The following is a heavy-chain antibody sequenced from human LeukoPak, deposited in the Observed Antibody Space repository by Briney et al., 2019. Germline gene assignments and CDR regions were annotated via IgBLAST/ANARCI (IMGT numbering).Heavy chain of an antibody. CDR1: GFTFSSYS. V-gene: IGHV3-74*01. Sequence: GGSLRLSCAASGFTFSSYSMNWVRQAPGKGLVWVSRINSDGSSTSYADSVKGRFTISRDNAKNTLYLQMNSLRAEDTAVYYCAKGLHYGSADYWGQGTLVTVSS. CDR3: AKGLHYGSADY. J-gene: IGHJ4*02. D-gene: IGHD3-10*01. CDR2: INSDGSST.